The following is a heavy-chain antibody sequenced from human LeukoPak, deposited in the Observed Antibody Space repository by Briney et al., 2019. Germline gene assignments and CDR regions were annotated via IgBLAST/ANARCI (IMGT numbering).Heavy chain of an antibody. Sequence: SVKVSCKASGGTFSSYAISWVRQAPGQGLEWMGGIIPIFGTANYAQKFQGRVTITTDESTSTAYMELSSLRSEDTAVYYRARGNCSSTSCYGYYYYYYMDVWGKGTTVTVSS. D-gene: IGHD2-2*01. CDR1: GGTFSSYA. J-gene: IGHJ6*03. V-gene: IGHV1-69*05. CDR2: IIPIFGTA. CDR3: ARGNCSSTSCYGYYYYYYMDV.